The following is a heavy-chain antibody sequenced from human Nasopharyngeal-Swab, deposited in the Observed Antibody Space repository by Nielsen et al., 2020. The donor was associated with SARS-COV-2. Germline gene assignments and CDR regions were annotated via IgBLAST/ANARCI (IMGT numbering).Heavy chain of an antibody. CDR1: GFSLSTSGVG. CDR2: IYWDDDK. CDR3: AYRRPSMGSSYFDY. J-gene: IGHJ4*02. V-gene: IGHV2-5*02. Sequence: SGPTLVKPTQTLTLTCTFSGFSLSTSGVGVGWIRQPPGKALEWLALIYWDDDKRYSPSLKSRLTITKDTSKNQVVLTMTNMDPVDTATYYCAYRRPSMGSSYFDYWGQGTLVTVSS. D-gene: IGHD1-26*01.